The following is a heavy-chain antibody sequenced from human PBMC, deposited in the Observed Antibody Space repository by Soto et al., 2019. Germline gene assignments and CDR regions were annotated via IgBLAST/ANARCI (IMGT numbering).Heavy chain of an antibody. V-gene: IGHV6-1*01. D-gene: IGHD6-6*01. CDR2: TYYRSKWYN. J-gene: IGHJ6*02. Sequence: PSQTLSLTCAISGDSVSSNSAAWNWIRQSPSRGLEWLGRTYYRSKWYNDYAVSVKSRITINPDTSKNQFSLQLNSVTPEDTAVYYCAIGSSSSEWAYGYYGMDVWGQGTTVTVSS. CDR3: AIGSSSSEWAYGYYGMDV. CDR1: GDSVSSNSAA.